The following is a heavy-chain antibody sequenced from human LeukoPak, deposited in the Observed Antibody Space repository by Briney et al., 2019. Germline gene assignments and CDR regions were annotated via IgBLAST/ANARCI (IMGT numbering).Heavy chain of an antibody. D-gene: IGHD6-19*01. CDR2: IIPIFGTA. CDR3: ARAVAGRLIFGY. J-gene: IGHJ4*02. Sequence: ASVKVSCKASGGTFSSYAISWVRQAPGQGLEWMGGIIPIFGTANYAQKFQGRVTITADESTSTAYMELSSLRSEDTAVYYCARAVAGRLIFGYWGQGTLVTVSS. CDR1: GGTFSSYA. V-gene: IGHV1-69*13.